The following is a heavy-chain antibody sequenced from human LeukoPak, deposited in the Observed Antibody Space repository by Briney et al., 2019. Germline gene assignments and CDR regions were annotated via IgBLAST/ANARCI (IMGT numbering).Heavy chain of an antibody. CDR1: GFTFSSYS. J-gene: IGHJ4*02. Sequence: GGSLRLSCAASGFTFSSYSMTWVRQAPGKGLEWVSYISSSSSTIYYADSVKGRFTISRDNAKNSLYLQMNSLRAEDTAVYYCARVAEYGANDYWGQGTLVTVSS. CDR2: ISSSSSTI. V-gene: IGHV3-48*01. D-gene: IGHD4-17*01. CDR3: ARVAEYGANDY.